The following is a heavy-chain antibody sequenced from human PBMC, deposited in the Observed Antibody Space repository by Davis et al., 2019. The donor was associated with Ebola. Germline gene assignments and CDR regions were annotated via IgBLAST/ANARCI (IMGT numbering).Heavy chain of an antibody. V-gene: IGHV3-23*01. CDR3: AIDPNWEFGY. CDR1: GFIFSKWG. Sequence: PGGSLRLSCAASGFIFSKWGMTWVRQASGKGLECVAAISMSGSTADYADSVKGRFTIFRDNSKNMLYLQMNSLTAEDTAVYYCAIDPNWEFGYWGQGILVTVSS. CDR2: ISMSGSTA. D-gene: IGHD3-10*01. J-gene: IGHJ4*02.